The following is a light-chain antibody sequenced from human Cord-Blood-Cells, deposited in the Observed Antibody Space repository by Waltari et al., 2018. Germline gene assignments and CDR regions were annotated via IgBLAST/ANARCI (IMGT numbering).Light chain of an antibody. CDR3: QSADSSGTYVV. CDR1: ALPTQY. V-gene: IGLV3-25*02. Sequence: SYDLTQPPSVSVSPGQTARNTCSGDALPTQYAYWYQQKPGQAPVLVIYKDSERPSGIPERFSGSSSGTTVTLTISGVQAEDEADYYCQSADSSGTYVVFGGGTKLTVL. CDR2: KDS. J-gene: IGLJ2*01.